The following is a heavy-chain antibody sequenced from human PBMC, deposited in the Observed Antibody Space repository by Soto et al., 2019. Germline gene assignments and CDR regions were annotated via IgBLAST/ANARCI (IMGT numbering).Heavy chain of an antibody. D-gene: IGHD3-9*01. CDR1: GYTFTSYG. V-gene: IGHV1-18*01. J-gene: IGHJ4*02. Sequence: ASVKVSCKASGYTFTSYGISWVRQAPGQGLEWMGWISAYNGNTNYAQKLQGRVTMTTDTSTSTAYMELRSLRSDDTAVYYCARVRAGTGYYMGVEYFDYWGQGTLVTVSS. CDR2: ISAYNGNT. CDR3: ARVRAGTGYYMGVEYFDY.